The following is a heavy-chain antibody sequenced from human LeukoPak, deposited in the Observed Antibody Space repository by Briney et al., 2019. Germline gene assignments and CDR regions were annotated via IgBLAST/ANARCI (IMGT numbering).Heavy chain of an antibody. CDR1: GFTFSSYW. CDR2: IKQDGSEK. D-gene: IGHD3-22*01. J-gene: IGHJ3*02. Sequence: GGSLRLSCAASGFTFSSYWMSWVRQAPGKGLEWVANIKQDGSEKYYVDSVKGRFTISRDNAKNSLYLQMNSLRAEDTAVYYCARDQRIVVVTPGAFDIWGQGTMVAVSS. CDR3: ARDQRIVVVTPGAFDI. V-gene: IGHV3-7*01.